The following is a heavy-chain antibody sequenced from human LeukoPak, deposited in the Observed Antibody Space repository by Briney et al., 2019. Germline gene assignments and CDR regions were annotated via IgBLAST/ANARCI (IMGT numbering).Heavy chain of an antibody. V-gene: IGHV3-53*01. D-gene: IGHD2-8*01. CDR3: AKWPEGAMDYFDY. CDR1: GFKVSSNY. Sequence: GGSLRLSCAASGFKVSSNYMSWVRQAPGKGLAWVSLINTGGSTYYADSVKGRFTMSRDNSKNTLYLEMSSLRVEDTAIYYCAKWPEGAMDYFDYWGQGTLVTVSS. J-gene: IGHJ4*02. CDR2: INTGGST.